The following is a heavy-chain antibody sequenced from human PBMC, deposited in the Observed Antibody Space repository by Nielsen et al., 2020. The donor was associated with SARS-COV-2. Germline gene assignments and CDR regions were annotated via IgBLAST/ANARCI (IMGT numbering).Heavy chain of an antibody. J-gene: IGHJ4*02. CDR1: GFTFSGYA. V-gene: IGHV3-30*04. D-gene: IGHD3-22*01. CDR3: ASVTSYDSSGYISY. CDR2: ISYNGDNK. Sequence: GGSLRLSCAASGFTFSGYAMHWVRQAPGKGLEWVAFISYNGDNKYYADSVKGRFTISRDNSKNTLYLGVNSLRAEDTAVYYCASVTSYDSSGYISYWGQGTLVTVSS.